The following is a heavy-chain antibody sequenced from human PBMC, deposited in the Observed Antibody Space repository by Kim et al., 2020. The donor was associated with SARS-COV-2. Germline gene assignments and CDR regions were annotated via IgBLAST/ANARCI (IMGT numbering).Heavy chain of an antibody. J-gene: IGHJ6*02. CDR2: ISYDGSNK. CDR1: GFTFSSYA. D-gene: IGHD3-10*01. Sequence: GGSLRLSCAASGFTFSSYAMHWVRQAPGKGLEWVAVISYDGSNKYYADSVKGRFTISRDNSKNTLYLQMNSLRAEDTAVYYCARDRRYYYGSGSYLDYYYGMDVWGQGTTVTVSS. CDR3: ARDRRYYYGSGSYLDYYYGMDV. V-gene: IGHV3-30*04.